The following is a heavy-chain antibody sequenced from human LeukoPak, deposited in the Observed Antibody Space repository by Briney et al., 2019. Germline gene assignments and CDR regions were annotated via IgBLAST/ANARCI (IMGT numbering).Heavy chain of an antibody. CDR2: IRPSGDNT. D-gene: IGHD6-19*01. J-gene: IGHJ4*02. CDR1: GFTFSSYA. Sequence: GGSLRLSCTASGFTFSSYAMTWVRQAPGRGLDWVSSIRPSGDNTYYGDSVKGRFTISRDNAKNTLYLQLSSLRAEDTAVYYCARRSAVAGTLDYWGQGTLVTVSS. CDR3: ARRSAVAGTLDY. V-gene: IGHV3-23*01.